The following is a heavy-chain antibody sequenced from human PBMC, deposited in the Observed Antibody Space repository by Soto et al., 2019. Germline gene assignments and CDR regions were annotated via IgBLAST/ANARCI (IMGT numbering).Heavy chain of an antibody. CDR1: GGSITSYY. CDR2: IYNTESP. V-gene: IGHV4-4*07. Sequence: SETLSLTCSVSGGSITSYYCSWSRQPAGKGLEWIGRIYNTESPTYSPSLKSRVTMSVDTSKNQFSLKLSSVTAADTAVYYCARDMRVFGGMDVWGQGTTVIVSS. CDR3: ARDMRVFGGMDV. J-gene: IGHJ6*02. D-gene: IGHD3-3*01.